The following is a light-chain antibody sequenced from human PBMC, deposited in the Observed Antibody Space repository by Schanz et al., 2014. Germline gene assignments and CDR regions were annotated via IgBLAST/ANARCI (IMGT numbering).Light chain of an antibody. CDR3: QQYNSWPWT. Sequence: EVVLTQSPGTLSLSPGERATLSCRASQSVSSNLAWYQQKPGQAPRLLIHGASTRATGLPARFGGGGSGTEFTLTITSLQSEDFAVYYCQQYNSWPWTFGQGTKVEIK. CDR2: GAS. J-gene: IGKJ1*01. CDR1: QSVSSN. V-gene: IGKV3-15*01.